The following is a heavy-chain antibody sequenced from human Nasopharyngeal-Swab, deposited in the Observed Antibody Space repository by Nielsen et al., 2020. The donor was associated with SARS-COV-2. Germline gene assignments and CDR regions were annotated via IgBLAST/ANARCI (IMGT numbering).Heavy chain of an antibody. V-gene: IGHV1-46*01. CDR1: GYTFISYN. J-gene: IGHJ4*02. Sequence: ASVKVSCKASGYTFISYNIHWVRQAPGEGLEWMGVISTNGGGARYAQKFQGRVTMTSDASTSTVYMELSSLRSEDTAVYYCARGIGYHEFWSGYIDYWGQGTLVTVSS. CDR2: ISTNGGGA. CDR3: ARGIGYHEFWSGYIDY. D-gene: IGHD3-3*01.